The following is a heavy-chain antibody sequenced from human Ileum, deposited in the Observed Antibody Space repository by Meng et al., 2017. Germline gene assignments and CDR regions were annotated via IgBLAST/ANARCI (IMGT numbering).Heavy chain of an antibody. CDR3: GRGRASFYFDF. Sequence: VQFVQSGAEVKKPGAEVRISCKASGFTFSNYAIYWVRQAPGQSLEWLGWVHAGSGDTKFSQTFQGRLSFDRDTSADTVYMELSSLTSGDRAVYYCGRGRASFYFDFLGQGTLVTVSS. V-gene: IGHV1-3*01. J-gene: IGHJ4*01. D-gene: IGHD6-6*01. CDR2: VHAGSGDT. CDR1: GFTFSNYA.